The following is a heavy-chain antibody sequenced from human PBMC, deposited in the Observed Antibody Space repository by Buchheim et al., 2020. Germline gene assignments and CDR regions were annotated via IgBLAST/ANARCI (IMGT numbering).Heavy chain of an antibody. V-gene: IGHV4-34*01. Sequence: QVQLQQWGAGLLKPSETLSLTCAVYGGSFSGYYWSWIRQPPGKGLEWIGEINHSGSTNYNPSLKSRVTISVATSKNQFSLKLSSVTAADTAVYYCARGDYGDPYYYYYGMDVWGQGTT. J-gene: IGHJ6*02. CDR1: GGSFSGYY. CDR2: INHSGST. D-gene: IGHD4-17*01. CDR3: ARGDYGDPYYYYYGMDV.